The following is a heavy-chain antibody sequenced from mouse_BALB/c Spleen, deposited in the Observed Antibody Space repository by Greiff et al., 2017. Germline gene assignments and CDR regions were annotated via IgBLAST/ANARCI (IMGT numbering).Heavy chain of an antibody. Sequence: VQRVESGPGLVAPSQSLSITCTVSGFSLTSYGVHWVRQPPGKGLEWLGVIWAGGSTNYNSALMSRLSISKDNSKSQVFLKMNSLQTDDTAMYYCARDEGSYGSLAWFAYWGQGTLVTVSA. V-gene: IGHV2-9*02. CDR2: IWAGGST. D-gene: IGHD1-1*02. CDR3: ARDEGSYGSLAWFAY. CDR1: GFSLTSYG. J-gene: IGHJ3*01.